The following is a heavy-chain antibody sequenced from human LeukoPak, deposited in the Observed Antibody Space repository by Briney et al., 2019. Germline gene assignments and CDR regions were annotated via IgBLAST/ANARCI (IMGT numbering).Heavy chain of an antibody. CDR3: TSKEYYYGSGSPRGGDY. Sequence: GGSLRLSCAASGFTFSGSAMHWVRQASGKGLEWVGRIRSKANSYATAYAASVKGRFTISRDDSKNTAYLQMNSLKTEDTAVYYCTSKEYYYGSGSPRGGDYWGQGTLVTVSS. CDR2: IRSKANSYAT. D-gene: IGHD3-10*01. V-gene: IGHV3-73*01. CDR1: GFTFSGSA. J-gene: IGHJ4*02.